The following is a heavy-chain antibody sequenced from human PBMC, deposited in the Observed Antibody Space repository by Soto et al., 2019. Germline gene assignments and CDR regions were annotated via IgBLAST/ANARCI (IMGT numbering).Heavy chain of an antibody. CDR1: GYTFTNYG. CDR2: INPSSGAT. D-gene: IGHD6-13*01. Sequence: ASVKVSCKASGYTFTNYGISWVRQAPGQGLEWMGWINPSSGATNYAQRFQAWVTMTRDTSISTAYMELSRLTFDDTAVYYCAREITSSWMDVWGQGTTVTVSS. CDR3: AREITSSWMDV. V-gene: IGHV1-2*04. J-gene: IGHJ6*02.